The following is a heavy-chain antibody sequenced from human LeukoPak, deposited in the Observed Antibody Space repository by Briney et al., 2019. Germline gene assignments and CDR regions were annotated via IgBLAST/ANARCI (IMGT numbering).Heavy chain of an antibody. J-gene: IGHJ2*01. CDR1: GFTFSSYG. D-gene: IGHD1-26*01. CDR2: ISYDGSNK. V-gene: IGHV3-30*18. Sequence: GGSLRLSCAASGFTFSSYGMHWVRQAPGKGLEWVAVISYDGSNKYYADSVKGRFTISRDNSKDTLYLQMNSLRAEDTAAYYCAKDFGGSDYDWYFDLWGRGTVVTVSS. CDR3: AKDFGGSDYDWYFDL.